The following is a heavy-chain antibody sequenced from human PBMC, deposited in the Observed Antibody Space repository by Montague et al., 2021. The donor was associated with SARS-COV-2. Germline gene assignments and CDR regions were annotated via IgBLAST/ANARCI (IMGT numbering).Heavy chain of an antibody. CDR1: GGSISRSTSS. CDR3: ARLPLVSSWSRAAGYYYYGMDV. D-gene: IGHD6-13*01. V-gene: IGHV4-39*01. Sequence: SETLSLTCTVSGGSISRSTSSWAWIRQSPGKGLEWIGSISYTGSTYYXPSLKSRVTISVDTSRNQFSLRLSSVTAADTSAYYCARLPLVSSWSRAAGYYYYGMDVWGQGTTVTVSS. CDR2: ISYTGST. J-gene: IGHJ6*02.